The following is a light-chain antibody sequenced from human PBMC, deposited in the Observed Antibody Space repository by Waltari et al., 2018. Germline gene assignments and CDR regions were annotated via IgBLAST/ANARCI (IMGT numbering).Light chain of an antibody. CDR1: QYLTGNW. Sequence: RARQYLTGNWLTWYQQKPGQAPRLLIYAASTRAPGIPDRFSGSGSGTDFSLTISRLEPEDSAAYYCQQYDGAVVTFGGGTKVEIK. CDR3: QQYDGAVVT. CDR2: AAS. V-gene: IGKV3-20*01. J-gene: IGKJ4*01.